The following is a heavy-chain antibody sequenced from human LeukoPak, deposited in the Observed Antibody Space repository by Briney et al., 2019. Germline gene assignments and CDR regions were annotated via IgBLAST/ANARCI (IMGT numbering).Heavy chain of an antibody. V-gene: IGHV3-7*01. CDR2: IKKDGSEK. J-gene: IGHJ4*02. CDR3: ARDIVIFGHYFDY. Sequence: PGGSLRLSCAASGFTFSSYWMSWVRQAPGKGLEWVANIKKDGSEKYYVDSVKGRFTISRDNAKTSLYLQMNSLRAEDTAVYYCARDIVIFGHYFDYWGQGTLVTVSS. CDR1: GFTFSSYW. D-gene: IGHD2/OR15-2a*01.